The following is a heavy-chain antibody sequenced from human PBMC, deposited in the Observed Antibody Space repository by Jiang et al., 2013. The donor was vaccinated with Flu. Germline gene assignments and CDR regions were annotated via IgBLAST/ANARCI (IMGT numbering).Heavy chain of an antibody. CDR3: AKEGTYSSSFYYYAMDA. D-gene: IGHD6-19*01. CDR1: GFSFRSYG. Sequence: LLESGGGLVQPGGSLRISCAASGFSFRSYGMSWVRQAPGRGLEWVSSIPGSGDRTYYADSVRGRFTISRDNSKNTVFLQMNGLRAEDTAEYFCAKEGTYSSSFYYYAMDAWGQGTTVTVSS. J-gene: IGHJ6*02. V-gene: IGHV3-23*01. CDR2: IPGSGDRT.